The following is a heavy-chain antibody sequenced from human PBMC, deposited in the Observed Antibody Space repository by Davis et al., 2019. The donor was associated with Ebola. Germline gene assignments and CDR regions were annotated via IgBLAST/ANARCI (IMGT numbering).Heavy chain of an antibody. CDR1: GTSLASDTW. CDR2: IHHSGST. Sequence: SETLSLTCAVSGTSLASDTWWCWVRQPPGEGLQWIGEIHHSGSTNYNPSLKSRVTISLDKSKNQFSLRLSSVTAADTAVYFCATKIPGTTWWPDFNYWGQGTLVTVSA. J-gene: IGHJ4*02. CDR3: ATKIPGTTWWPDFNY. V-gene: IGHV4-4*02. D-gene: IGHD1-14*01.